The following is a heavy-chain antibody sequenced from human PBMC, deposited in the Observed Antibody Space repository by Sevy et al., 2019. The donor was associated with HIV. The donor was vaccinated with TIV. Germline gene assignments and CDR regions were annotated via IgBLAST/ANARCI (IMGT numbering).Heavy chain of an antibody. J-gene: IGHJ4*02. Sequence: GGSLRLSCAASGFTFSSYTMNWVRQAPGKGLEWVSSISSSSTYIYYADSLKGRFTISRDNATNSVYLQMNSLRAEDTAVYYCARDGGCTSTSCLLYFDYWGQGTPVTVSS. CDR1: GFTFSSYT. V-gene: IGHV3-21*01. D-gene: IGHD2-2*01. CDR2: ISSSSTYI. CDR3: ARDGGCTSTSCLLYFDY.